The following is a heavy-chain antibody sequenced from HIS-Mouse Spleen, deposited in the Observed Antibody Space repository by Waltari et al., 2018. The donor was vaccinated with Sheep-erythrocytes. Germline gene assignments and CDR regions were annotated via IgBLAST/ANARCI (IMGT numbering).Heavy chain of an antibody. V-gene: IGHV3-21*01. CDR3: ARVASGATFDY. CDR2: SSRSSSYI. Sequence: EVQLVESGGGLVKPGGSLRLSCAASGFTFSSYSMNWVRQAPGKGLEGVSYSSRSSSYIYYADSVKGRFTISRDNAKNSLYLQMNSLRAEDTAVYYCARVASGATFDYWGQGTLVTVSS. CDR1: GFTFSSYS. J-gene: IGHJ4*02. D-gene: IGHD1-26*01.